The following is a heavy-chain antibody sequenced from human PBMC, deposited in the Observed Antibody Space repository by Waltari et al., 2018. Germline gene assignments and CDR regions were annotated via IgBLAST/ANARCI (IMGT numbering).Heavy chain of an antibody. CDR2: ITVGDDA. CDR1: GSTFRTFP. D-gene: IGHD1-20*01. CDR3: ATPFYNWDDPLHS. J-gene: IGHJ4*02. V-gene: IGHV3-23*01. Sequence: EVQLLESVGDLVQPGGSLGLSCPAPGSTFRTFPINGVRLAPGTGLEWVSAITVGDDAHYADSLRGRFTISRDSSKDTVHLQMNGLRVEDTAIYYCATPFYNWDDPLHSWGQGTPVTVSS.